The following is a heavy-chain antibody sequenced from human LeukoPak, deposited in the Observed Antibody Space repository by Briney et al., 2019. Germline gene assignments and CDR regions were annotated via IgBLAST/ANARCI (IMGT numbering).Heavy chain of an antibody. D-gene: IGHD6-19*01. CDR2: TYYRSKWYN. CDR3: ARHTPQHYSSGWNWSAEAGQHDAFDI. V-gene: IGHV6-1*01. J-gene: IGHJ3*02. CDR1: GDSVSSNSAA. Sequence: SQTLSLTCAISGDSVSSNSAAWNWIRQSPSRGLEWLGRTYYRSKWYNDYAVSVKSRITINPDTSKNQFSLKLSSVTAADTAVYYCARHTPQHYSSGWNWSAEAGQHDAFDIWGQGTMVTVSS.